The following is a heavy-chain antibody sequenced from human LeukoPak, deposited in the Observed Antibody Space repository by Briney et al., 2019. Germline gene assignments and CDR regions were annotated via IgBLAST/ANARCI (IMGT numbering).Heavy chain of an antibody. CDR2: INHSGST. Sequence: PSETLSLTCAVYGGSFSGYYWGWIRQPPGKGLEWIGEINHSGSTNYNPSLKSRVTISVDTSKNQFSLKLSSVTAADTAVYYCARGRKSIAARAPAFDIWGQGTMVTVSS. J-gene: IGHJ3*02. CDR1: GGSFSGYY. CDR3: ARGRKSIAARAPAFDI. D-gene: IGHD6-6*01. V-gene: IGHV4-34*01.